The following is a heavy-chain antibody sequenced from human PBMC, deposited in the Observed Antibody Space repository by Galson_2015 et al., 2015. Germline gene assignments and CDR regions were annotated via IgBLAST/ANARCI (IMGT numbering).Heavy chain of an antibody. D-gene: IGHD3-22*01. CDR3: GSGMIAKVAVTVVDY. CDR2: ISYDGSNK. J-gene: IGHJ4*02. CDR1: GFTFSTYT. Sequence: LRLSCAASGFTFSTYTMHWVRQAPGKGLEWVALISYDGSNKYYADSVRGRFTISRDNSKNTLYLQMNSLRAEDTAVYYCGSGMIAKVAVTVVDYWGQGTLVTVSS. V-gene: IGHV3-30-3*01.